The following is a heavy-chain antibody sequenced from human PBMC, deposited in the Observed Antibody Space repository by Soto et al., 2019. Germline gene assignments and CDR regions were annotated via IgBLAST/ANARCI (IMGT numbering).Heavy chain of an antibody. J-gene: IGHJ4*02. V-gene: IGHV5-10-1*01. CDR2: IDPSDSYT. CDR1: GYIFTSYW. D-gene: IGHD6-19*01. CDR3: ARLAAPPQWLGFDY. Sequence: AESLKISSKGSGYIFTSYWISWGRQMPGKGLEWMGRIDPSDSYTNYSPSFQGHVTISADKSISTAYLQWSSLKASDTAMYYCARLAAPPQWLGFDYWGQGTLVTVSS.